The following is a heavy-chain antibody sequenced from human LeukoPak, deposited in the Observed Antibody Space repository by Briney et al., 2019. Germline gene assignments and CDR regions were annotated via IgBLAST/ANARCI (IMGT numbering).Heavy chain of an antibody. CDR2: INWDGGRI. CDR1: GFTFDDYT. V-gene: IGHV3-43*01. J-gene: IGHJ5*02. D-gene: IGHD5-24*01. CDR3: AREANLGWFDP. Sequence: GGSLRLSCAVSGFTFDDYTMNWVRQAPGKGLEWVSLINWDGGRIYYADSVKGRFTISRDNSKNMLYLQMNSLRAEDTAVYYCAREANLGWFDPWGQGTLVTVSS.